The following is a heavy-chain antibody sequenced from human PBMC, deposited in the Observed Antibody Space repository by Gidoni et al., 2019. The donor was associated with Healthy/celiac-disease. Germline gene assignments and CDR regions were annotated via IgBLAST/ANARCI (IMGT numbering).Heavy chain of an antibody. D-gene: IGHD3-3*01. CDR3: ARGRSLRSSGLRFLEWLPYFDY. CDR1: GGSFSGYY. V-gene: IGHV4-34*01. CDR2: INHSGRT. Sequence: QVQLQQWGAGLLKPSETLSLTCAVYGGSFSGYYWSWLRQPPGKGLEWIGEINHSGRTNYNPSLKSRVTISVDTSKNQFSLKLSSVTAADTAVYYCARGRSLRSSGLRFLEWLPYFDYWGQGTLVTVSS. J-gene: IGHJ4*02.